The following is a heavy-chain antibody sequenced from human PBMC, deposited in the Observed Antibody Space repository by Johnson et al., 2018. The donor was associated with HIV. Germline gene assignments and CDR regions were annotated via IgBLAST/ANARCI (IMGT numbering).Heavy chain of an antibody. V-gene: IGHV3-13*01. CDR3: AKAPSPRGAFDI. CDR2: IGAGGET. Sequence: VQLVESGGGVVRPGGSLRLSCAASGFTFDDYGMSWVRQAPGKGLEWVSAIGAGGETYYSASVKGRFTISRDFAKSSLYLQLNNVRAGDTAVYYCAKAPSPRGAFDIWGQGTMVTVSS. J-gene: IGHJ3*02. CDR1: GFTFDDYG.